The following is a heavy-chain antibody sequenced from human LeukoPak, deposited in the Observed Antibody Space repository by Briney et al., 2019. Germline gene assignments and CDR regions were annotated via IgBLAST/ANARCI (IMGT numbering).Heavy chain of an antibody. CDR2: INTNTGNP. CDR1: GYTLTSYA. CDR3: ARETGESYDSSGYHFDY. V-gene: IGHV7-4-1*02. J-gene: IGHJ4*02. Sequence: ASVKVSCKASGYTLTSYAMNWVRQAPGQGLEWMGWINTNTGNPTYAQGFTGRFVFSLDTSVSTAYLQISSLKAEDTAVYYCARETGESYDSSGYHFDYWGQGTLVTVSS. D-gene: IGHD3-22*01.